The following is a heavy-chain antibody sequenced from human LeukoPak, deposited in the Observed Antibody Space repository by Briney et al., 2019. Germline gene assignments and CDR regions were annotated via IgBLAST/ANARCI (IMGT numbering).Heavy chain of an antibody. V-gene: IGHV1-18*01. CDR2: ISAYNGNT. D-gene: IGHD2-2*01. CDR3: ARDPVIVVPAAMSSRNVNMDV. Sequence: ASVKVSCKASGYTFTSYGISWVRQAPGQGLEWMGWISAYNGNTNYAQKLQGGVTMTTDTSTSTAYMELRRLRSYATGVYYCARDPVIVVPAAMSSRNVNMDVWGKGTTVTVSS. J-gene: IGHJ6*03. CDR1: GYTFTSYG.